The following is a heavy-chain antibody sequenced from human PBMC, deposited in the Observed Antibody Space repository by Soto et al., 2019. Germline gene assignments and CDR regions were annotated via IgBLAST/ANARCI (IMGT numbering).Heavy chain of an antibody. V-gene: IGHV1-18*01. CDR1: GYTFTSYG. D-gene: IGHD4-17*01. Sequence: QVQLVQSGAEVKKPGASVKVSCKASGYTFTSYGISWVRQAPGQGLEWMGWISAYNGNTNYAQKLQGRVTMTTDTSTSTDHMELRGLRADDTAVCHCARGYTVEAGNYWGQGTLVTVSS. CDR2: ISAYNGNT. J-gene: IGHJ4*02. CDR3: ARGYTVEAGNY.